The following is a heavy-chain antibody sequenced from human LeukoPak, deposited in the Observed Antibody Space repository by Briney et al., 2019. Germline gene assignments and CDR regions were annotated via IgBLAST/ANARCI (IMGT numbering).Heavy chain of an antibody. D-gene: IGHD2-2*01. J-gene: IGHJ5*02. CDR3: ASGRYCSSTSCSSWFDP. V-gene: IGHV1-8*01. CDR2: MNPNSGNT. CDR1: GYTFTSYD. Sequence: GASVKVSCKASGYTFTSYDISWVRQATGQGLEWMGWMNPNSGNTGYAQKFQGRVTMTRNTSISTAYMELSSLRSEDTAVYYCASGRYCSSTSCSSWFDPWGQGTLVTVSS.